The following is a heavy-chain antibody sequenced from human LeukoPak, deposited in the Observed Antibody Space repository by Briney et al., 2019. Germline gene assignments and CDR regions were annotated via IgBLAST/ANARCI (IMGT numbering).Heavy chain of an antibody. J-gene: IGHJ4*02. D-gene: IGHD6-19*01. V-gene: IGHV1-69*01. CDR3: ARDPSIAVAGIIDY. CDR1: GGTFSSYA. Sequence: SVKVSCKASGGTFSSYAISWVRQAPGQGLEWMGGIIPIFGTANYAQKFQGRVTITADESTSTAYMELSSLRSEDTAVYYCARDPSIAVAGIIDYWGQGTLVTVSS. CDR2: IIPIFGTA.